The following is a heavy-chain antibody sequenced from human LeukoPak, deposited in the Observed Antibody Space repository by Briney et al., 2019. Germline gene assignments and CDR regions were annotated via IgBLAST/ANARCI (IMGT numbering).Heavy chain of an antibody. CDR3: ARDRRIVVVPAARGYYYGMDV. CDR2: INPSDGST. V-gene: IGHV1-46*01. J-gene: IGHJ6*02. Sequence: ASVMVSCKASGYTFTCYYMHWVRQAPGQELEWMGIINPSDGSTSYAQKFQGRVTMTRDTSTSTVYMELSSLRSEDTAVYYCARDRRIVVVPAARGYYYGMDVWGQGTTVTVSS. D-gene: IGHD2-2*01. CDR1: GYTFTCYY.